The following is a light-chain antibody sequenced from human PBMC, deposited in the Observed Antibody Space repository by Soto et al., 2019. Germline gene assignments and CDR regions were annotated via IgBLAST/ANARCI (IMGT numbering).Light chain of an antibody. Sequence: DIQMTQSPSSLSASVGDRVTITCRASQSISSYLNWYQQKPGKAPKLLIYAASSLQSGVPSRFSRSGSGTEFTLTISSLQPEDFATYYCQQSYSTPRTFGQGTKLDIK. CDR2: AAS. V-gene: IGKV1-39*01. J-gene: IGKJ2*01. CDR3: QQSYSTPRT. CDR1: QSISSY.